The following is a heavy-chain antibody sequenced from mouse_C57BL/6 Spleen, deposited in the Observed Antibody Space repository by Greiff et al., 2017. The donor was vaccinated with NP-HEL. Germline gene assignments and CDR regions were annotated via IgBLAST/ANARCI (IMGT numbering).Heavy chain of an antibody. J-gene: IGHJ4*01. D-gene: IGHD2-2*01. CDR1: GFTFTDYY. CDR3: ARNNGYDVLYAMDY. V-gene: IGHV7-3*01. Sequence: EVQLVESGGGLVQPGGSLSLSCAASGFTFTDYYMSWVRQPPGKALEWLGFIRNKANGYTTEYSASVKGRFTISRDNSKSILYLHMNALRAEDSATYYCARNNGYDVLYAMDYWGQGTSVTVSS. CDR2: IRNKANGYTT.